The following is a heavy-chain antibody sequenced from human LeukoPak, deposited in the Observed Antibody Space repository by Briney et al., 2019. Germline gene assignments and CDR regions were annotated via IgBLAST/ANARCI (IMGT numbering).Heavy chain of an antibody. CDR3: ARDHGSGPRWGFDP. V-gene: IGHV4-34*01. CDR2: INHSGST. D-gene: IGHD3-10*01. Sequence: SETLSLTCAVYGGSFSGYYWSWIRQPPGKGLEWIGEINHSGSTNYNPSLKSRVTISVDTSKNQFSLKLSSVTAADTAVYCCARDHGSGPRWGFDPWGQGTLVTVSS. J-gene: IGHJ5*02. CDR1: GGSFSGYY.